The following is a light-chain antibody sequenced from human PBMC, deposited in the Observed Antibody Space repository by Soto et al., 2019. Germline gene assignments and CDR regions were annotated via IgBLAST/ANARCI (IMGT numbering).Light chain of an antibody. J-gene: IGLJ2*01. CDR1: RSNVVAGYP. CDR2: VNN. Sequence: QAVLTQPPSVSGAPGQTVTISCTGSRSNVVAGYPVHWYQQLPGRGPKLLISVNNKRPSGVPDRFSASTSGTSASLAITGLQPEDEADFFCQSYDRSLSGVVFGGGTKLTVL. CDR3: QSYDRSLSGVV. V-gene: IGLV1-40*01.